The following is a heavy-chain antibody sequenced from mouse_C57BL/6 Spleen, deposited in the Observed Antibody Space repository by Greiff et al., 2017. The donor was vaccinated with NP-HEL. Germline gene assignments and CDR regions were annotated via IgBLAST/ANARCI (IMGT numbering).Heavy chain of an antibody. CDR2: IDPSDSYT. CDR1: GYTFTSYW. CDR3: ARWGDRFAY. D-gene: IGHD3-3*01. J-gene: IGHJ3*01. V-gene: IGHV1-59*01. Sequence: VQLQQPGAELVRPGTSVKLSCKASGYTFTSYWMHWVKQRPGQGLEWIGVIDPSDSYTNYNQKFKGKATLTVDTSSSTAYMQLSSLTSEDSAVYYCARWGDRFAYWGQGTLVTVSA.